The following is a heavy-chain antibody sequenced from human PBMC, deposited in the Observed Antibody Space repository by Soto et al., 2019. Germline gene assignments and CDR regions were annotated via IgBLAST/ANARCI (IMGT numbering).Heavy chain of an antibody. D-gene: IGHD3-9*01. Sequence: SETLSLTCAVSGYSISSGYYWGWIRQPPGKGLEWIGSIYHSGSTYYNPSLKSRVTISVDTSKNQFSLKLSSVTAADTAVYYCARDTDDLDILTAANWFDPWGQGTLVTVSS. CDR2: IYHSGST. V-gene: IGHV4-38-2*02. CDR1: GYSISSGYY. J-gene: IGHJ5*02. CDR3: ARDTDDLDILTAANWFDP.